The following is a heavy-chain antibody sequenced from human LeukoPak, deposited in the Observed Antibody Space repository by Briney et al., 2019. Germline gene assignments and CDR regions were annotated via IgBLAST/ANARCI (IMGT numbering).Heavy chain of an antibody. D-gene: IGHD6-13*01. CDR1: GFTFSTYN. J-gene: IGHJ4*02. CDR2: ISSSSSTI. Sequence: GGSLRLSCAASGFTFSTYNTNWVRQAPGKGLEWVSYISSSSSTIHYADSVKGRFTISRDNAKNSLYLQMNSLRDEDTAVYYCARDQISSSLYKEPLDYRGQGTLVTVSS. CDR3: ARDQISSSLYKEPLDY. V-gene: IGHV3-48*02.